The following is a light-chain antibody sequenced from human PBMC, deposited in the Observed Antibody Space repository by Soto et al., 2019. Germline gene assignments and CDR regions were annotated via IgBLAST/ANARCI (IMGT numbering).Light chain of an antibody. V-gene: IGLV1-40*01. CDR2: GNT. Sequence: QSVLTQPPSVSGAPGQRVTISCTGSSSNIGAGYHVHWYWHTPGTAPKVLIYGNTNRPSGVPDRFSGSRSGSSASLAITGLQAEDDGDYYCQSYDPSLSGSVFGGGTKLTVL. CDR1: SSNIGAGYH. CDR3: QSYDPSLSGSV. J-gene: IGLJ2*01.